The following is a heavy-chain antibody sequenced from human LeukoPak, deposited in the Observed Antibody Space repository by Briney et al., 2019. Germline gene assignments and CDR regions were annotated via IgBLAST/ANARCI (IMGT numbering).Heavy chain of an antibody. D-gene: IGHD5-12*01. CDR2: ISGSGGST. CDR3: AKGGIYSGYAC. J-gene: IGHJ4*02. CDR1: GFTFSSYA. V-gene: IGHV3-23*01. Sequence: GGSLRLSCAASGFTFSSYAMGWVRQAPGKGLEWVSAISGSGGSTYYADSVKGRFTISRDNSKNTLYLRMNSLRAEDTAVYYCAKGGIYSGYACWGQGTLVTVSS.